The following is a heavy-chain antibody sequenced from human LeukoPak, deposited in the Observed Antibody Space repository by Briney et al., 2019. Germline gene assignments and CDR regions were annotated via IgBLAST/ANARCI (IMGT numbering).Heavy chain of an antibody. CDR1: ELTFSSYA. V-gene: IGHV3-23*01. CDR2: ISGSGGST. J-gene: IGHJ4*02. D-gene: IGHD2-21*02. CDR3: AKDFEAYCGGDFYPDY. Sequence: GGSLRLSCAASELTFSSYAMSWVRQAPGKGLEWVSGISGSGGSTYCADSVKGRFTISRDNSENTLYLQMNSLRAEDTAIYYCAKDFEAYCGGDFYPDYWGQGTLVTVSS.